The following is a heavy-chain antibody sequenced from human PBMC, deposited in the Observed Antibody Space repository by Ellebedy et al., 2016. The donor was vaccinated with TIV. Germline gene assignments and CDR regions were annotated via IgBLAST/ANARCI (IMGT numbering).Heavy chain of an antibody. CDR2: IKSDGSST. V-gene: IGHV3-74*01. D-gene: IGHD1-26*01. J-gene: IGHJ4*02. Sequence: GESLKISXAASGFTFSNYWMHWVRQAPRKGLVWVSRIKSDGSSTTYADSVKGRFTISRDNAKNTLYLQMNSLRAEDTAVYYCARDPGELLPGLADYWGQGTLVTVSS. CDR3: ARDPGELLPGLADY. CDR1: GFTFSNYW.